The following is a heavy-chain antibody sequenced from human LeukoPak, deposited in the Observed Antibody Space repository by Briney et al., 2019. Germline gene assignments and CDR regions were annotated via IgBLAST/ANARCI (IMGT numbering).Heavy chain of an antibody. CDR3: ARESDSAGACDY. J-gene: IGHJ4*02. CDR1: GFTFSSYG. D-gene: IGHD2-21*02. CDR2: ISYDGSYK. V-gene: IGHV3-30*03. Sequence: GGSLRLSCAASGFTFSSYGMHWVRQAPGKGLEWVAVISYDGSYKHDADSVKGRFTISRDNSKNTLYLQMNSLRAEDTAMYYCARESDSAGACDYWGQGTLVTVSS.